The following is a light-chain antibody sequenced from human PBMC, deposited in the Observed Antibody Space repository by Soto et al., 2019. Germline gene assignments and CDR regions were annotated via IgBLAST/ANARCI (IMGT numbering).Light chain of an antibody. CDR1: SSDVGGYNY. Sequence: LTQPASVSGSPGQSVTISCTGTSSDVGGYNYVSWYQQHPGKAPKLMIYEVSNRPSGVSNRFSGSKSGNTASLTISGLQAEDEADYYCSSYTSSSTYVFGTGTKVTVL. CDR3: SSYTSSSTYV. V-gene: IGLV2-14*01. J-gene: IGLJ1*01. CDR2: EVS.